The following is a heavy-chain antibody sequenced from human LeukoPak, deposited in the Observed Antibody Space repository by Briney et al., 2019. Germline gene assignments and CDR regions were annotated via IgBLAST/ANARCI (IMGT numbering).Heavy chain of an antibody. J-gene: IGHJ5*02. CDR2: INHSGST. CDR3: ARAGGWGSNWFDP. CDR1: GGSFSGYY. D-gene: IGHD3-10*01. V-gene: IGHV4-34*01. Sequence: PSETLSLTCAVYGGSFSGYYWSWIRQPPGKGLEWIGEINHSGSTNYNPSLKSRVTTSVDTSKNQFSLKLSSVTAADTAVYYCARAGGWGSNWFDPWGQGTLVTVSS.